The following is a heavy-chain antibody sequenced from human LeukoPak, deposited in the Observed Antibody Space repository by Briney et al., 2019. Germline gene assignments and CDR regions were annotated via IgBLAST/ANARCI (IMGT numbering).Heavy chain of an antibody. CDR3: ASTGYYDILTGYYRD. Sequence: SETLSLTCTVSGGSISSSSYYWGWIRQPPGKGLEWIGSIYYSGSTYYNPSLKSRVTLSVDTSKNQFSLQLSSVTAADTAVYYCASTGYYDILTGYYRDWGQGTLVTVSS. CDR1: GGSISSSSYY. CDR2: IYYSGST. J-gene: IGHJ4*02. D-gene: IGHD3-9*01. V-gene: IGHV4-39*07.